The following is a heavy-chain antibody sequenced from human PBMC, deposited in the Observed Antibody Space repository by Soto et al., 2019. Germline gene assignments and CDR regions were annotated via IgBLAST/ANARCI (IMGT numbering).Heavy chain of an antibody. CDR3: AKVVLVGLDPFDY. Sequence: EVQLLESGGGLVQPGGSLRLSCVASGFTFSNYAMSWVRQSPGKGLEWVSSISTSGGSTYYADSVKGRYTNSRDNSQNTLYRQWNNLRAEDTAVYDCAKVVLVGLDPFDYWGQGTLVTVSS. CDR1: GFTFSNYA. D-gene: IGHD2-15*01. V-gene: IGHV3-23*01. J-gene: IGHJ4*02. CDR2: ISTSGGST.